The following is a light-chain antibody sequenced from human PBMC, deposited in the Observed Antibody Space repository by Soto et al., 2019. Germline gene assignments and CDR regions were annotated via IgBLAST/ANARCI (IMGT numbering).Light chain of an antibody. CDR2: KAS. CDR1: QSISSW. Sequence: DSQMTQSPSTLSASVGDRVTITCLASQSISSWLAWYQQKPGNAPKLLIYKASSLESGVPSRFSGSGSGTEFTLTISSLQPDDFATYYCQQYNSYSPWTFGQGTKVDIK. CDR3: QQYNSYSPWT. V-gene: IGKV1-5*03. J-gene: IGKJ1*01.